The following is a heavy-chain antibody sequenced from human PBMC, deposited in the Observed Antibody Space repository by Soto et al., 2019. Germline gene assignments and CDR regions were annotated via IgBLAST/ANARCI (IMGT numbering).Heavy chain of an antibody. CDR2: IYYSGST. Sequence: SETLSLTCAVYTGSFRGHYWSWIRRPPGKGLEWIGYIYYSGSTNYNPSLKSRVTISVDTSKNQFSLKLSSVTAADTAVYYCARHGYCSGGSCYSIDYWGQGTLVTVSS. V-gene: IGHV4-59*08. D-gene: IGHD2-15*01. CDR1: TGSFRGHY. J-gene: IGHJ4*02. CDR3: ARHGYCSGGSCYSIDY.